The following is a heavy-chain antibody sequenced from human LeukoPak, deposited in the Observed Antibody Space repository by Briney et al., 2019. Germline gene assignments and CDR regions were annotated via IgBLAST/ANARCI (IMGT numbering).Heavy chain of an antibody. Sequence: ASVKVSCKASGYTFTGYYMHWVRQAPGQGLEWMGRINPNSGGTNYAQKFQGRVTMTRDTSISTAYMELSRLRSDDTAVYYCAREARLGCSGGSCFNDAFDIWGQGTMVIVSS. V-gene: IGHV1-2*06. J-gene: IGHJ3*02. CDR2: INPNSGGT. D-gene: IGHD2-15*01. CDR1: GYTFTGYY. CDR3: AREARLGCSGGSCFNDAFDI.